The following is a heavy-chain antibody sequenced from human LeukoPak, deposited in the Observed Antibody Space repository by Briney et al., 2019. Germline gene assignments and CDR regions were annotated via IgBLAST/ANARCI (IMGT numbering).Heavy chain of an antibody. CDR3: AGQRGDFDY. D-gene: IGHD3-16*01. V-gene: IGHV3-23*01. CDR1: GFTFSSYA. J-gene: IGHJ4*02. Sequence: GGSLRLACAASGFTFSSYAMSWVRQALGKGLEWVSAISGSGGSTYYADSVKGRFTISRDNSKNTLYLQMNSLRAEDTAVYYCAGQRGDFDYWGQGTLVTVSS. CDR2: ISGSGGST.